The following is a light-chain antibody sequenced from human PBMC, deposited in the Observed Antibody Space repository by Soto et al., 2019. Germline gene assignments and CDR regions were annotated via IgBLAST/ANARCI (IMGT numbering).Light chain of an antibody. CDR1: QTVSITY. CDR3: QQYGSSALIS. Sequence: VCPQSTGTLSFSPGESATLSCRAIQTVSITYLTWYQQKPGQAPRLLIFGASKRATGIPDRFSGSGSGRDFTLTISGLEPEDFAGYYCQQYGSSALISFGQGTRLEIK. J-gene: IGKJ5*01. V-gene: IGKV3-20*01. CDR2: GAS.